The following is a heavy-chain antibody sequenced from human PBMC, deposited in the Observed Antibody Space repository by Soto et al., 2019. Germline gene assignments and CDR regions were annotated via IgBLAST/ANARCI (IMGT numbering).Heavy chain of an antibody. V-gene: IGHV3-53*01. CDR2: IYSGGST. Sequence: GGSLRLSCAASGFTVSSNYMSWVRQAPGKGLEWVSVIYSGGSTYYADSVKGRFTISRDNSKNTLYLQMNSLRAEDTAVYYCARDPRIAARRENYYYGMDDWGQGTTVTVSS. J-gene: IGHJ6*02. CDR1: GFTVSSNY. D-gene: IGHD6-6*01. CDR3: ARDPRIAARRENYYYGMDD.